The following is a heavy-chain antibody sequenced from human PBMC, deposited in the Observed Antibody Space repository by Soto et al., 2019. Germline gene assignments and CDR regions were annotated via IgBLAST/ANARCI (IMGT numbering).Heavy chain of an antibody. CDR1: GFTFSNDW. D-gene: IGHD3-9*01. Sequence: PVGSLRLSCAASGFTFSNDWMHWVRQAPGKGLEWVSRINADGGSTHYADSVRGRFTISRDNAKNTLFLQLNSLRVEDTAIYYCIKVLTRGVGVPRFYFDSWGQGTLVTVS. CDR2: INADGGST. J-gene: IGHJ4*02. V-gene: IGHV3-74*01. CDR3: IKVLTRGVGVPRFYFDS.